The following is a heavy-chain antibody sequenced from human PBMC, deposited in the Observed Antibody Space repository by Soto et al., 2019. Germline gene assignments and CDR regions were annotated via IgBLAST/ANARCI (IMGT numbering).Heavy chain of an antibody. J-gene: IGHJ6*02. CDR1: GGTFSSYA. CDR2: IIPIFGTA. Sequence: SVKFPCKDSGGTFSSYAISWVRQAPGQGLEWMGGIIPIFGTANYAQKFQGRVTITADESTSTAYMELSSLRSEDTAVYYCARSYGHNYYYYGMDVWGQGTTVTVSS. D-gene: IGHD5-18*01. CDR3: ARSYGHNYYYYGMDV. V-gene: IGHV1-69*13.